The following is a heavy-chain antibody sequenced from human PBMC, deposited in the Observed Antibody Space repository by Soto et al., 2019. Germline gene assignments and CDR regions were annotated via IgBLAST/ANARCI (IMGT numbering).Heavy chain of an antibody. D-gene: IGHD3-3*01. CDR1: GGSFSGYY. V-gene: IGHV4-34*01. Sequence: SETLSLTCAVYGGSFSGYYWSWIRQPPGKGLEWIGEINHSGSTNYNPSLKSRVTISVDTSKNQFSLKLSSVTAADTAVYYCARESTHYDFWSGYYSGYGMDVWGQGTTVTVSS. CDR2: INHSGST. CDR3: ARESTHYDFWSGYYSGYGMDV. J-gene: IGHJ6*02.